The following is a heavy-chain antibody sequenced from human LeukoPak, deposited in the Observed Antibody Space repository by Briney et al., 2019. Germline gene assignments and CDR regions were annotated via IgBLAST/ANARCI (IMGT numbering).Heavy chain of an antibody. Sequence: PSETLSLTCTVSEGSIDSSTYYWGWIRQPRGKGLEWIATIYYSGSTYYNPSLKSRVTISIDTSENQFSLKLSSVTAADTALYHCVTHVTAAEWFDPWGQGILVTVFS. CDR2: IYYSGST. CDR3: VTHVTAAEWFDP. V-gene: IGHV4-39*01. J-gene: IGHJ5*02. D-gene: IGHD6-13*01. CDR1: EGSIDSSTYY.